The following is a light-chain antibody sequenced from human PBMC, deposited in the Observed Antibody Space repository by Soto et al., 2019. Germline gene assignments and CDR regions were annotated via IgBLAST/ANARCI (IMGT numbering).Light chain of an antibody. Sequence: EIVMTQSPATLSVSPGERATLSCRASQSVNSNLAWYQQKPGQAPRLLIYAASTRATDIPVGFSGSGSGTEFTLTISSLQSEDFAVYYCQQYNNWPLTFGGGTKVEIK. CDR2: AAS. CDR1: QSVNSN. CDR3: QQYNNWPLT. J-gene: IGKJ4*01. V-gene: IGKV3-15*01.